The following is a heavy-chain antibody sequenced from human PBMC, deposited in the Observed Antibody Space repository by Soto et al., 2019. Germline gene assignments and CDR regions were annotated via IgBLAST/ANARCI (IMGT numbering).Heavy chain of an antibody. CDR2: IWYDGSNK. D-gene: IGHD3-16*01. J-gene: IGHJ4*02. CDR3: ARDNNNYVFDQ. V-gene: IGHV3-33*01. CDR1: GFTFSSTG. Sequence: PGGSLRLSCAASGFTFSSTGMHWVRQAPGKGLEWVAAIWYDGSNKYYADSVKGRFTISRDNSKNTLYLQMNSLRVEDTAVYYCARDNNNYVFDQWGQGALVTVSS.